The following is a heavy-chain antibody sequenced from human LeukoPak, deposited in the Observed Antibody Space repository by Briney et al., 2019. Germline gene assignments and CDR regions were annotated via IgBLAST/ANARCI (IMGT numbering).Heavy chain of an antibody. J-gene: IGHJ6*02. V-gene: IGHV5-51*01. CDR1: GYSFTSYW. CDR2: IYPGDSDT. Sequence: KYGESLKISCKGSGYSFTSYWIGWVRQMPGKGLEWMGIIYPGDSDTRYSPSFQGQVTISADKSISTAYLQWSSLKASDTAMYCCASQVGYSGSPYGMDVWGQGTTVTVSS. D-gene: IGHD1-26*01. CDR3: ASQVGYSGSPYGMDV.